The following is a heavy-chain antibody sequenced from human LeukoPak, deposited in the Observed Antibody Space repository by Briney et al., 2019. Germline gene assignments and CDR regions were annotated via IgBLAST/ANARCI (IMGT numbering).Heavy chain of an antibody. Sequence: GGSLRLSCAASGFTFSSYSMNWVRQAPGKGLEWISYISSSSSAIYYADSVKGRFTISRDNAKNSLYLQMNSLRAEDTAVYYCASNSLIRGKGTDYWGQGTLVTVSS. D-gene: IGHD3-10*01. CDR3: ASNSLIRGKGTDY. V-gene: IGHV3-48*04. CDR2: ISSSSSAI. CDR1: GFTFSSYS. J-gene: IGHJ4*02.